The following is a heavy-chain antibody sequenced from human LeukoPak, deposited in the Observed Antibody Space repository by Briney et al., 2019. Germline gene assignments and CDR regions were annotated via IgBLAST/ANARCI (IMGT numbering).Heavy chain of an antibody. Sequence: AGGSLRLSCAASGLSFSSYWMHWVRQVQGKGLVWVSFTKSDERITAYADSGKGQFSISRDNAKNTLDLQMNNRRAEDTAVYYCAKDREMATHGPVLWGQGTLVTVSS. CDR2: TKSDERIT. J-gene: IGHJ4*02. D-gene: IGHD5-24*01. CDR1: GLSFSSYW. V-gene: IGHV3-74*01. CDR3: AKDREMATHGPVL.